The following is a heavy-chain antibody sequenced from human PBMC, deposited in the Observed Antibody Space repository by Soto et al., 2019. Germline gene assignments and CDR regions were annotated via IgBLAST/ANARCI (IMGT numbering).Heavy chain of an antibody. Sequence: EVQLVESGGGLVQPGGSLRLSCAASGFTFSSYWMHWVRQAPGKGLVWVSRINSDGSSTNYADSVKGRFTISRDNAQNTLYLQMNSLRAEDTAVYYCARVEPAQYSFDYWGQGTLVTVSS. CDR2: INSDGSST. D-gene: IGHD2-2*01. J-gene: IGHJ4*02. CDR3: ARVEPAQYSFDY. CDR1: GFTFSSYW. V-gene: IGHV3-74*01.